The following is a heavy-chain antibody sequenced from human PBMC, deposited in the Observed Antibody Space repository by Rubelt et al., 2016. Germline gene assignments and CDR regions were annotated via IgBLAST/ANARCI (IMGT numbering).Heavy chain of an antibody. Sequence: QVQLQQWGAGLLKPSETLSLTCAVYGGSFSGYYWSWIRQPPGKGLEWIGEINHSGSTNYNPSCKSGVTISVEPAKNQVSLKRSSVTAADTAVYYCARVVGRGWFDPWGQGTLVTVSS. V-gene: IGHV4-34*01. CDR2: INHSGST. CDR1: GGSFSGYY. CDR3: ARVVGRGWFDP. J-gene: IGHJ5*02. D-gene: IGHD2-15*01.